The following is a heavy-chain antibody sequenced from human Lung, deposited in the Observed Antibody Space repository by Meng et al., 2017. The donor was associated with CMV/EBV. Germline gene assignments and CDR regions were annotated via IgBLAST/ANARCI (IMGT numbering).Heavy chain of an antibody. Sequence: QVRLVESGGGVVHAWRSLGLPCAAAGFTFSSYAMHWVRQAPGKGLEWVAVRSYDGSNKYYAESVKGRFTISRDNSKNTLYLQMNSLRAEDTAVYYCAHGGGDCWGQGTLVTVSS. V-gene: IGHV3-30-3*01. CDR2: RSYDGSNK. CDR3: AHGGGDC. CDR1: GFTFSSYA. J-gene: IGHJ4*02. D-gene: IGHD2-15*01.